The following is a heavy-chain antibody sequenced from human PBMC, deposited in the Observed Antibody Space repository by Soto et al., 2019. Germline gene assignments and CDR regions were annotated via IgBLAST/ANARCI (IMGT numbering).Heavy chain of an antibody. J-gene: IGHJ5*02. CDR1: GGSISSYY. D-gene: IGHD6-19*01. CDR3: ARRYLSGSGWPKQTAENNWFDP. Sequence: SSETLSLTCTVSGGSISSYYWSWVRQPPGKGLEWIGYIYYSGSTNYNPSLKSRVTISVDTSKNQFSLKLSSVTAADTAVYYCARRYLSGSGWPKQTAENNWFDPWGQGTLVTVSS. CDR2: IYYSGST. V-gene: IGHV4-59*08.